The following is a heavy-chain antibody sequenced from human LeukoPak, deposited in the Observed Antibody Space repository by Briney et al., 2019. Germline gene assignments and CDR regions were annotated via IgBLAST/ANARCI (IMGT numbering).Heavy chain of an antibody. D-gene: IGHD5-18*01. CDR3: ARAPHDTAMVTSFHY. J-gene: IGHJ4*02. CDR2: IISILGIA. V-gene: IGHV1-69*04. Sequence: GASVKVSCKASGYTFTSYGISWVRQAPGQGLEWMGRIISILGIANYAQKFQGRVTITADKSTSTAYMELSSLRSEDTAVYYCARAPHDTAMVTSFHYWGQGTLVTVSS. CDR1: GYTFTSYG.